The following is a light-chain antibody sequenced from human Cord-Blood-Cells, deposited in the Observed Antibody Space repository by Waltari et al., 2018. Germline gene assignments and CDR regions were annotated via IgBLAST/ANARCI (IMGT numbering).Light chain of an antibody. CDR2: AAS. Sequence: DIQMTQSPSSLSASVGDRVTITCRASQSISSYLNWYQQKPGKAPKLLIYAASSLQSWVPSRFSGSGSGTDFTLTISSLQPEDFATYYCQQSYSTPISFGQGTRLGIK. V-gene: IGKV1-39*01. J-gene: IGKJ5*01. CDR3: QQSYSTPIS. CDR1: QSISSY.